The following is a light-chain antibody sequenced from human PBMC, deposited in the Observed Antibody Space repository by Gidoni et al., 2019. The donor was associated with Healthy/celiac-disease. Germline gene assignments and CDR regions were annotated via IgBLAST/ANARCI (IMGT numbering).Light chain of an antibody. V-gene: IGKV3D-15*01. CDR1: QSVSSN. CDR3: QQYNTGPLL. Sequence: EIVMTQSPATRSVSPGERATLSCRASQSVSSNLAWYQQKPGQAPRLLIYGASTRATGIPASLSGSGSGTEFTLTISSLQSEDFAIYYCQQYNTGPLLFGGGTKVEVK. CDR2: GAS. J-gene: IGKJ4*01.